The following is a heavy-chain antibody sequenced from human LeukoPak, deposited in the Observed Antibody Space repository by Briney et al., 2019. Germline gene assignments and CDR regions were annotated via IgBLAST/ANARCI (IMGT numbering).Heavy chain of an antibody. D-gene: IGHD3-22*01. CDR3: ARKTDSGGQGDY. CDR2: IYSGGNT. J-gene: IGHJ4*02. V-gene: IGHV3-66*01. CDR1: GFTVSSNY. Sequence: GGSLRLSCAASGFTVSSNYMSWVRQAPGKGLECVSVIYSGGNTYYADSVKGRFTISRDNSKNTLHLQMNSLRAEDTAVYYCARKTDSGGQGDYWGPGTLVTVSS.